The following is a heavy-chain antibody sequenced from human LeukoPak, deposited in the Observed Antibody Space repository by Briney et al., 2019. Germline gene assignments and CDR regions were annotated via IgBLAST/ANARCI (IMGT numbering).Heavy chain of an antibody. V-gene: IGHV3-48*01. Sequence: PGGSLRLSCAASGFTFRNYLMNWVRQAPGKGLEWVSFISSTGGAIYYADSVKGRFTVSRDNGKNSLLLQMNSLRAEDTALYYCARGYSRAAFDIWGQGTVAAVSS. D-gene: IGHD2-15*01. J-gene: IGHJ3*02. CDR3: ARGYSRAAFDI. CDR2: ISSTGGAI. CDR1: GFTFRNYL.